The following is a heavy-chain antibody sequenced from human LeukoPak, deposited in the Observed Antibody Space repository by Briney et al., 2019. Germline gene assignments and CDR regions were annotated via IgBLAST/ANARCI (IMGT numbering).Heavy chain of an antibody. CDR2: INPHSGGT. V-gene: IGHV1-2*02. D-gene: IGHD6-13*01. J-gene: IGHJ4*02. CDR1: GYTLTDYY. CDR3: AREGAAAGIEDFDY. Sequence: ASVKVSCKTSGYTLTDYYVHWVRQAPGQGLEWMGLINPHSGGTNYAQKFQGRVTMTRDTAISTAYMELISLRSDDTAVYYCAREGAAAGIEDFDYWGQGTLVTVSS.